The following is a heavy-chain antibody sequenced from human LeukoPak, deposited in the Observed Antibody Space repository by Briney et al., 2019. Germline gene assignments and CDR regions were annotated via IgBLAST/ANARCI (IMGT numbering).Heavy chain of an antibody. CDR1: GFTFSSYS. CDR3: ARDTIVVVIPNFDY. D-gene: IGHD3-22*01. CDR2: ISSNSSYI. J-gene: IGHJ4*02. Sequence: PGGSLRLSCAASGFTFSSYSMNWVRQAPGKGLELVSSISSNSSYIYYADSVKGRFTISRDNAKNSLYLQMNSLRAEDTAVYYCARDTIVVVIPNFDYWGQGTLVTVSS. V-gene: IGHV3-21*01.